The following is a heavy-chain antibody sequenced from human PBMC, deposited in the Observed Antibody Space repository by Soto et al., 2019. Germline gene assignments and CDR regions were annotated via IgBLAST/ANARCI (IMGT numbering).Heavy chain of an antibody. V-gene: IGHV1-2*04. CDR1: GYTFTGYY. Sequence: ASVKVSCKASGYTFTGYYMHWVRQAPGQGLEWMGWINPNSGGTNYAQKFQGWVTMTRDTSISTAYMELSRLRSDDTAVYYCARGDKAMAYYYYGRDVGGQGTTVTVSS. CDR3: ARGDKAMAYYYYGRDV. D-gene: IGHD5-18*01. CDR2: INPNSGGT. J-gene: IGHJ6*02.